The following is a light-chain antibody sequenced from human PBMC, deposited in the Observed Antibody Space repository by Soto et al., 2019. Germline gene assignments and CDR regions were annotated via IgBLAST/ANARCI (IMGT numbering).Light chain of an antibody. CDR2: DAS. J-gene: IGKJ4*01. Sequence: EIVLTQSPATLSLSPGERATLSCRASQSVGGYLDWYQQKPGQAPRLLIYDASNRASGIPARFSGSGSGTDFTLTIRSLEPEDLAVYYCHQRSNWPPLTFGGGTKVEIK. V-gene: IGKV3-11*01. CDR3: HQRSNWPPLT. CDR1: QSVGGY.